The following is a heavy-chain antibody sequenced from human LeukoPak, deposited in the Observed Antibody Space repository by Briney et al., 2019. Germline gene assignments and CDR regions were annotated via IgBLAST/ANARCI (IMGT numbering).Heavy chain of an antibody. CDR1: GFTFSSYS. D-gene: IGHD6-13*01. J-gene: IGHJ1*01. Sequence: PGGSLRLSCAASGFTFSSYSMNWVRQAPGKGLEWVSAISGSGGSTYYADSVKGRFTISRDNSKNTLYLQMNSLRAEDTAVYYCATARSPWVSQYFQHWGQGTLVTVSS. V-gene: IGHV3-23*01. CDR3: ATARSPWVSQYFQH. CDR2: ISGSGGST.